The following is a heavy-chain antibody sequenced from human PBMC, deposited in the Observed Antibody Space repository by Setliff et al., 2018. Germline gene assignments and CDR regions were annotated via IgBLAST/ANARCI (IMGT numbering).Heavy chain of an antibody. J-gene: IGHJ3*02. CDR1: GGSFDTYY. CDR3: RQAVVGRDVFDI. D-gene: IGHD1-1*01. V-gene: IGHV4-34*01. Sequence: TSETLSLTCNVYGGSFDTYYWSWIRQPPGKGLEWFGEINHSGSGDYNPSFKGRVTISVDTSKKQFSLTLTPVTAADTALYYCRQAVVGRDVFDIWGQGTVVTVS. CDR2: INHSGSG.